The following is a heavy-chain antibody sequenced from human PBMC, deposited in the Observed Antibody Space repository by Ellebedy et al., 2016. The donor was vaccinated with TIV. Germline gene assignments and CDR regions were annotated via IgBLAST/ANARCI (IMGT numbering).Heavy chain of an antibody. Sequence: PGGSLRLSCAASGFTVSNNYMSRVRQAPGKGLEWVSLIYSGGSTYYADSVKGRFTISRDNSKNTLYLQMNSLKGEDTAWYYCARDAAAARTAPPDYWGQGTLVIVSS. J-gene: IGHJ4*02. CDR3: ARDAAAARTAPPDY. CDR2: IYSGGST. D-gene: IGHD6-13*01. V-gene: IGHV3-66*01. CDR1: GFTVSNNY.